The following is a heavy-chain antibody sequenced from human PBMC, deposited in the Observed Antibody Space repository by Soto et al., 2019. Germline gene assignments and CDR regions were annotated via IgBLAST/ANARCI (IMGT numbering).Heavy chain of an antibody. J-gene: IGHJ2*01. D-gene: IGHD5-12*01. Sequence: QVQLVQSGAEVKKPGSSVTVSCKASGGTFSSYTISWVRQAPGQGLEWMGGIIPIFGTANYAQKFQGRVTXTXXXPXXTAYMELSSRRSEDTAVYYCARGNHKWLQLWYFDLWGRGTLVTVSS. CDR1: GGTFSSYT. CDR3: ARGNHKWLQLWYFDL. V-gene: IGHV1-69*05. CDR2: IIPIFGTA.